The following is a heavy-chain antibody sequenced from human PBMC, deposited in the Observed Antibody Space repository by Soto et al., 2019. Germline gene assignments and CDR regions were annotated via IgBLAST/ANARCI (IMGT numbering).Heavy chain of an antibody. V-gene: IGHV3-15*07. CDR3: TTGLGGYGAFDI. CDR2: IKSKTGGGTT. Sequence: EVQLVESGGGLVKPGGSLRLSCAASGFTFSNAWMNWVRQAPGKGLEWVGRIKSKTGGGTTDYAAPVKGRLTISRDDSKNTLYLQMNSLKTEDTAVYYCTTGLGGYGAFDIWGQGTMVTVSS. CDR1: GFTFSNAW. J-gene: IGHJ3*02. D-gene: IGHD3-16*01.